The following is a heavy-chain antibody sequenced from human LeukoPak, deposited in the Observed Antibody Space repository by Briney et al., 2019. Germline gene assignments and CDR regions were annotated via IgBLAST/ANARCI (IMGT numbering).Heavy chain of an antibody. CDR2: ISSSSSYI. CDR3: ARTLRLYYGMDV. Sequence: GGSLRLSCAASGFTFSSYSMNWVRQAPGKGLEWVSSISSSSSYIYYADSVKGRFTISRDNAKNSLYLQMNSLRAEDTAVYYCARTLRLYYGMDVWGQGTTVTVSS. V-gene: IGHV3-21*01. CDR1: GFTFSSYS. J-gene: IGHJ6*02.